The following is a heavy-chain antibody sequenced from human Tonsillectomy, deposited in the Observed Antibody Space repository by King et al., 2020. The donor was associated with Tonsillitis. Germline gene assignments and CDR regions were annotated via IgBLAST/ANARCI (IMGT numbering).Heavy chain of an antibody. CDR3: ARVNRYYDILQWFDP. V-gene: IGHV4-59*01. D-gene: IGHD3-9*01. CDR1: GGSIRSYY. Sequence: VQLQESGPGLVKPSETLSLTCTVSGGSIRSYYWSWIRQPPGKGLEWIGYIYYSGSTNYNPSLKSRVTISVDTSKNQFSLKLSSVTAADTAVYYCARVNRYYDILQWFDPWGQGTLVTVSS. CDR2: IYYSGST. J-gene: IGHJ5*02.